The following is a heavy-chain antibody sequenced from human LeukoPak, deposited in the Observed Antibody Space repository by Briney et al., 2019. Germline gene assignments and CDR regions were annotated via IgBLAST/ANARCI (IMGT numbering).Heavy chain of an antibody. CDR1: SGSISTYY. V-gene: IGHV4-4*07. Sequence: SETLSLTCTVSSGSISTYYWSWIRQPAGKGLEWIGRIFSSGTTNYNPSLESRVTMSVDTSKNQFSLKLTSVTAADTAVYYCARDGRPFDIWGQGTMVTVSS. CDR3: ARDGRPFDI. J-gene: IGHJ3*02. CDR2: IFSSGTT.